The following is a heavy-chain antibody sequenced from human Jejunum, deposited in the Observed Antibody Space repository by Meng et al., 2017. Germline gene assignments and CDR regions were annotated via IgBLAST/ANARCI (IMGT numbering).Heavy chain of an antibody. Sequence: QVPVTWWAPGLRNPSETLSSYVAVSGGYISSVYWWTWVRQSPGKGLEWIGEIYHSGSTTYNPSLKSRVTISVDKSKNQFSLKLTSVTAADTAVYYCARGGYYSFDYWGQGTLVTVSS. J-gene: IGHJ4*02. CDR2: IYHSGST. CDR3: ARGGYYSFDY. V-gene: IGHV4-4*02. D-gene: IGHD5-18*01. CDR1: GGYISSVYW.